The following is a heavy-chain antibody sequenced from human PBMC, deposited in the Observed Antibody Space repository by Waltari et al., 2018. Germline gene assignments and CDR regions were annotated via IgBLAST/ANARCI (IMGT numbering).Heavy chain of an antibody. J-gene: IGHJ3*02. Sequence: QVQLQESGPGLVKPSQTLSLTCTVSGGSISSGDYSWSWIRQPPGKGLEWIWYIYYSGSTYSNPSLKSRCTISGDTSKNQFSLKRSSVTAADTAVYYCAREWGSRDAFDIWGQGTMVTVSS. V-gene: IGHV4-30-4*08. CDR3: AREWGSRDAFDI. CDR1: GGSISSGDYS. D-gene: IGHD2-15*01. CDR2: IYYSGST.